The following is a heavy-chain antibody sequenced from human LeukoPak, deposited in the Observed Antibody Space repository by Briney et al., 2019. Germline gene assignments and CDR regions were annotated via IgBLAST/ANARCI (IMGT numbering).Heavy chain of an antibody. CDR1: GGSISSSSYY. CDR2: IYTSGST. CDR3: AREGFVYYDFWSGPYYMDV. J-gene: IGHJ6*03. D-gene: IGHD3-3*01. V-gene: IGHV4-61*02. Sequence: SETLSLTCTVSGGSISSSSYYWSWIGQPAGKGLEWIGRIYTSGSTNYNPSLKSRVTMSVDTSKNQFSLKLSSVTAADTAVYYCAREGFVYYDFWSGPYYMDVWGKGTTVTVSS.